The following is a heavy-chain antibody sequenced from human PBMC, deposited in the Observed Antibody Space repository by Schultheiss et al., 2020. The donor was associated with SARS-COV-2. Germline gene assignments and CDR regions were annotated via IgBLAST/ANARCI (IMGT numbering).Heavy chain of an antibody. CDR3: ARDRDSWYFDL. CDR1: GYTFTGYY. V-gene: IGHV1-2*04. CDR2: INPNSGGT. J-gene: IGHJ2*01. Sequence: ASVKVSCKASGYTFTGYYMHWVRQAPGQGLEWMGWINPNSGGTNFAQKFQGWVTMTRDTSISTAYMELSRLRSDDTAVYYCARDRDSWYFDLWGRGTLVTVSS.